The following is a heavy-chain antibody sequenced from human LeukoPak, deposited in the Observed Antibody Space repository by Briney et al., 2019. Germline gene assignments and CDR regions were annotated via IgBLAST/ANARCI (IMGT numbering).Heavy chain of an antibody. J-gene: IGHJ4*02. D-gene: IGHD3-10*01. CDR1: GFTFSSYG. CDR2: IWYDGSNK. V-gene: IGHV3-33*01. CDR3: ASWHGYYYGSGSYFDY. Sequence: GRSLRLSCAASGFTFSSYGMHWVRQAPGKGLEWVAVIWYDGSNKYYADSVKGRFTISRDNSKNTLYLQMNSLRAEDTAVYYCASWHGYYYGSGSYFDYWGQGTLVTVSS.